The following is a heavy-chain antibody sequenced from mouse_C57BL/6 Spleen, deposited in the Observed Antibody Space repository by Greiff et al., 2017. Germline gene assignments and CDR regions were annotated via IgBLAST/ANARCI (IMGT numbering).Heavy chain of an antibody. V-gene: IGHV1-5*01. D-gene: IGHD1-1*01. CDR2: IYPGNSDT. CDR1: GYTFTSYW. J-gene: IGHJ2*01. Sequence: EVKLMESGTVLARPGASVKMSCKTSGYTFTSYWMHWVKQRPGQGLEWIGAIYPGNSDTSYNQKFKGKAKLTAVTSASTAYMELSSLTNEDSAVYYCTRSGTTVVAHFDYWGQGTTLTVSS. CDR3: TRSGTTVVAHFDY.